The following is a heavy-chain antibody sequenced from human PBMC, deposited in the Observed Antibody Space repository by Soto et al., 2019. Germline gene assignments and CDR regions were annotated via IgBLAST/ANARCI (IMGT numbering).Heavy chain of an antibody. CDR3: ARDGDVNAGFGKDY. J-gene: IGHJ4*02. Sequence: GGSLRLSCAASGFTFSNYGMHWVRQAPGKGLEWVAFIWYDGGNKYYAESVKGRFTISRDNSKNTLYLQMNSLRAEDTAVYYCARDGDVNAGFGKDYWGQGTLVTVSS. V-gene: IGHV3-33*01. CDR2: IWYDGGNK. CDR1: GFTFSNYG. D-gene: IGHD3-16*01.